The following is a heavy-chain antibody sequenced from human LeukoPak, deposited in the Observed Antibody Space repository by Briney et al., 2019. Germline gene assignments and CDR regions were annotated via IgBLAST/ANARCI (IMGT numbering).Heavy chain of an antibody. J-gene: IGHJ4*02. D-gene: IGHD2-15*01. V-gene: IGHV3-73*01. CDR1: GFTFSGSN. CDR3: FSLDDHNHSR. CDR2: ISPKGKNYAT. Sequence: GGSLRLSCAASGFTFSGSNMHWVRQASGKGLEWVGLISPKGKNYATMYAASVNGRFTISKDDSKNTAYLQMNSLKTEDTAVYFCFSLDDHNHSRWGQGTLVTVSP.